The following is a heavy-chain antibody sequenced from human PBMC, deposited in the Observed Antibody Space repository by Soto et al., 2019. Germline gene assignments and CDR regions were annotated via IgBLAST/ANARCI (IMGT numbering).Heavy chain of an antibody. Sequence: GGSLRLSCAASGFTFGNYAMNWVRQAPGKGLEWISSISDPGTSTYYANSVKSRFSMSRDNSKNTLFLQMNRLRADDTAVYFCAKSLVTPSDAFDLWGRGTLVTVSS. CDR1: GFTFGNYA. CDR2: ISDPGTST. D-gene: IGHD2-21*02. CDR3: AKSLVTPSDAFDL. V-gene: IGHV3-23*01. J-gene: IGHJ3*01.